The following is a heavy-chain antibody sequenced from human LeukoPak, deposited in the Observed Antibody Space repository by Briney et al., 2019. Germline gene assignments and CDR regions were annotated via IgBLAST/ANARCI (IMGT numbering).Heavy chain of an antibody. Sequence: GGSLRLSCAASGFTFSSYGMHWVRKAPDKGLEWVAVISYDGSNKYYADSVKGRFTISRDNAKNSLYLQMNSLRAGDTAVYYCARILDRNFDYWGQGTLVTVSS. V-gene: IGHV3-30*03. CDR3: ARILDRNFDY. CDR2: ISYDGSNK. J-gene: IGHJ4*02. CDR1: GFTFSSYG. D-gene: IGHD2-15*01.